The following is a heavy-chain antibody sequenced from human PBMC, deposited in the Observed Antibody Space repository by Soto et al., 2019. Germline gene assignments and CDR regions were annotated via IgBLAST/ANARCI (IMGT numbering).Heavy chain of an antibody. CDR2: TWYDGSNK. Sequence: QVQLVESGGGVVQPGRSLRLSCAASGFTFSSYGMHWVRQAPGKGLEWVAVTWYDGSNKYYADSVKGRFTISRDNSKNTLYLQMNSLRAEDTAVYYCARERTLGYSRVFDPWGQGTLVTVSS. D-gene: IGHD6-13*01. CDR3: ARERTLGYSRVFDP. V-gene: IGHV3-33*01. CDR1: GFTFSSYG. J-gene: IGHJ5*02.